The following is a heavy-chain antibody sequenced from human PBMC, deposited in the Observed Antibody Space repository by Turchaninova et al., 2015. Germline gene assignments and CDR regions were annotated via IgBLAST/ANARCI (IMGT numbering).Heavy chain of an antibody. V-gene: IGHV5-51*01. CDR3: AGASNGNYYWDY. CDR2: IYLTTSET. Sequence: EVQLVQSGAEVKKPGESLKIPCQGSGFNFANYWIGWVRQMPGSGLEWMGIIYLTTSETKYSPSFAGQVAISADKSIGAAYLQWSSLKASDTAMYYCAGASNGNYYWDYWGQGTLVTVSS. D-gene: IGHD2-8*01. J-gene: IGHJ4*02. CDR1: GFNFANYW.